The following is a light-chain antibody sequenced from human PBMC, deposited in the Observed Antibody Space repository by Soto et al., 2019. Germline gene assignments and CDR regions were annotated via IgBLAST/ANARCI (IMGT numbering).Light chain of an antibody. CDR3: ATWDDSLRGVL. J-gene: IGLJ2*01. CDR1: SSNIGSNY. CDR2: ANS. V-gene: IGLV1-47*02. Sequence: QPVLIQPPSTSGTPGQPVTISCSGSSSNIGSNYVYWYQRLPGAAPKLLIYANSERPSGVPGRFSGSKSGTSASLAISGLRSEDEADYYCATWDDSLRGVLFGGGTKVTVL.